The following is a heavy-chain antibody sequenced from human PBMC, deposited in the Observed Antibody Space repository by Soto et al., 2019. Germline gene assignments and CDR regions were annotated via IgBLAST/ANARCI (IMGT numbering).Heavy chain of an antibody. CDR3: ARGVGTGYYYYFGMDV. CDR1: GGTFSSYA. CDR2: IIPIFGTA. Sequence: QVQLVQSGAEVKKPGSSVKVSCKASGGTFSSYAISWVRQAPGQGLEWMGGIIPIFGTANYAQKFQGRVTITADESSSTAYRELSSLRSEDTAVYYCARGVGTGYYYYFGMDVWGQGTTVTVSS. V-gene: IGHV1-69*12. D-gene: IGHD2-21*02. J-gene: IGHJ6*02.